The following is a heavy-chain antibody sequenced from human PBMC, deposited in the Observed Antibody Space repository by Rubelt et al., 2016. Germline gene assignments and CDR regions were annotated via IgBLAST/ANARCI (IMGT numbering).Heavy chain of an antibody. D-gene: IGHD6-6*01. CDR1: GFTFNTYW. J-gene: IGHJ4*02. V-gene: IGHV3-74*01. CDR2: INGDGTST. Sequence: RGVVQPGGSLRLSCEASGFTFNTYWMHWVRQVPGKGLVWVSRINGDGTSTAYADSVKGRFTISRDNTKNTLYLQMNSLRAEDTGVYYCAREFVAPRVFQYWGQGTLVTVSS. CDR3: AREFVAPRVFQY.